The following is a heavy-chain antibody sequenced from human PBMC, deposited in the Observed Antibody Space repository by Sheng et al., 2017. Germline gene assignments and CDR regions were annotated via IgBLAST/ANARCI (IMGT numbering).Heavy chain of an antibody. J-gene: IGHJ4*01. D-gene: IGHD2-21*01. CDR3: VQGNCGSDCYRR. Sequence: EVQLSESGGGLKQPGTSLRLSCRASGFRFSIYAMNWVRQGPGKGLQWVSGIKGSGANPYYEDSVKDRFTISRDDAKTSLYLQMNSLRADDTAAYYCVQGNCGSDCYRRWGHGTLVTVSS. V-gene: IGHV3-23*01. CDR1: GFRFSIYA. CDR2: IKGSGANP.